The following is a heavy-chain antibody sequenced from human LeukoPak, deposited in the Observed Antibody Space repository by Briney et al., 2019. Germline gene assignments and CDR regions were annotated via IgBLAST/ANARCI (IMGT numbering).Heavy chain of an antibody. V-gene: IGHV3-21*01. J-gene: IGHJ4*02. CDR1: GFTFSSYT. Sequence: PGGSLRLSCAASGFTFSSYTMNWVRQAPGKGLEWVSSISSSSSYIYYADSVKGRFTISRDNAKNSLYLQMNSLRAEDTAVYYCARDLVVVPAAIPGTYWGQGTLVTVSS. CDR2: ISSSSSYI. D-gene: IGHD2-2*02. CDR3: ARDLVVVPAAIPGTY.